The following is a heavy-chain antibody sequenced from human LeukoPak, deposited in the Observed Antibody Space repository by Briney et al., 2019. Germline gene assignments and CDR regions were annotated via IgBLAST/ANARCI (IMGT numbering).Heavy chain of an antibody. V-gene: IGHV3-30*04. J-gene: IGHJ4*02. CDR2: ISYDGSSK. CDR3: AREGSDSSGKGGFDY. D-gene: IGHD3-22*01. Sequence: GGSLRLSCAASGFTFSTYTMHWVRQAPGKGLEWGAVISYDGSSKYYPDSVKGRFTISRDNSKNTLYLQMNILRDEDTAMYYCAREGSDSSGKGGFDYWGQGTLVTVSS. CDR1: GFTFSTYT.